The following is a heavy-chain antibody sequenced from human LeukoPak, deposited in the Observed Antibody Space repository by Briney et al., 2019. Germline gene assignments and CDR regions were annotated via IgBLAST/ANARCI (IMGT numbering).Heavy chain of an antibody. CDR2: INPNRGDT. V-gene: IGHV1-2*02. J-gene: IGHJ4*02. Sequence: ASVNVSCKASGYTFSGYYMHWVRQAPGQGLEWMGWINPNRGDTNYAQIFQGRVTMTGDTSISTAYMELSRLRSDDTAVYYCARDRYSGSYFFDYWGQGTLVTVSS. D-gene: IGHD1-26*01. CDR1: GYTFSGYY. CDR3: ARDRYSGSYFFDY.